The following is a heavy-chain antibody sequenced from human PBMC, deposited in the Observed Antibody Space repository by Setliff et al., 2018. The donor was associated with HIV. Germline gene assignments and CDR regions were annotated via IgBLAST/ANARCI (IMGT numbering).Heavy chain of an antibody. V-gene: IGHV1-18*01. CDR1: GYTFTSYD. J-gene: IGHJ4*02. CDR2: ISAYNGNT. D-gene: IGHD6-6*01. CDR3: ARRIGYSSSPGDQLFDY. Sequence: GASVKVSCKASGYTFTSYDISWVRQAPGQGLEWMGWISAYNGNTNYAQKLQGRVTMTTDTSTSTAYMELRSLRSDDTAVYYCARRIGYSSSPGDQLFDYWGQGTLVTVS.